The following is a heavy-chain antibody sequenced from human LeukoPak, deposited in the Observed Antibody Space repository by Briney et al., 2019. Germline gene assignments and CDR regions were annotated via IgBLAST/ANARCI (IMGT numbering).Heavy chain of an antibody. J-gene: IGHJ4*02. D-gene: IGHD2-8*01. CDR2: ISSSGTTI. CDR1: GFTFSSYE. V-gene: IGHV3-48*03. CDR3: ARGGDIVIMMYGWGLDS. Sequence: GGSLRLPCAASGFTFSSYEMNWVRQAPGKGLGWVSYISSSGTTIHYADSVKGRFTISRDNAKNSLYLQMTSLSAEDTGVYYCARGGDIVIMMYGWGLDSWGQGTLVAVSS.